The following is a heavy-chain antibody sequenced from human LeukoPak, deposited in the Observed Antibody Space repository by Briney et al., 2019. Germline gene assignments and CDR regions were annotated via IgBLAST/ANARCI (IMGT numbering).Heavy chain of an antibody. CDR1: GGSFSGYY. CDR3: ARDIFGYCSGGSCYGWFDP. Sequence: SETLSLTCAVYGGSFSGYYWSWIRQPAGKGLEWIGRIYTSGSTNYNPSLKSRVTMSVDTSKNQFSLKLSSVTAADTAVYYCARDIFGYCSGGSCYGWFDPWGQGTLVTVSS. V-gene: IGHV4-4*07. CDR2: IYTSGST. D-gene: IGHD2-15*01. J-gene: IGHJ5*02.